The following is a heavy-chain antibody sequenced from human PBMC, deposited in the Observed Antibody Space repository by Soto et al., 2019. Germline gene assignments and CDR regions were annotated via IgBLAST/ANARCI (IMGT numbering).Heavy chain of an antibody. CDR1: GGSISSGDYY. V-gene: IGHV4-30-4*01. Sequence: QVQLQESGPGLVKPSQTLSLTCTVSGGSISSGDYYWSWIRQPPGKGLEWIGYIYYSGSTYYNPSLKSGVTMSVDTSKNQFSRKLSSVSAADTAVYYWARDDSSGYSAYWGQGTLVVVSS. CDR3: ARDDSSGYSAY. CDR2: IYYSGST. D-gene: IGHD3-22*01. J-gene: IGHJ4*02.